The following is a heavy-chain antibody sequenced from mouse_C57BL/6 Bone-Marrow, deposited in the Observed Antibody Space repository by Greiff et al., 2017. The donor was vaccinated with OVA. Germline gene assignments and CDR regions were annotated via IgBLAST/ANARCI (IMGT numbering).Heavy chain of an antibody. Sequence: EVKLMESGAELVRPGASVKLSCTASGFNIKDDYMHWVKQRPEQGLEWIGWIDPENGDTEYASKFQGKATITADTSSNTAYLQRSSLTSEDTAVYYCTTDRGSSYFDYWGQGTTLTVSS. V-gene: IGHV14-4*01. CDR2: IDPENGDT. D-gene: IGHD1-1*01. CDR1: GFNIKDDY. J-gene: IGHJ2*01. CDR3: TTDRGSSYFDY.